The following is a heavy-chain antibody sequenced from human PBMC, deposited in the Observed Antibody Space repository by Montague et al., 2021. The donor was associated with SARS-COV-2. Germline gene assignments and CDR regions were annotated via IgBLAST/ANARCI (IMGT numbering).Heavy chain of an antibody. D-gene: IGHD3-22*01. CDR3: ARVRDSSGHDF. CDR1: GGSISSDDYY. J-gene: IGHJ4*02. V-gene: IGHV4-30-4*08. Sequence: TLSLTRTLSGGSISSDDYYWSWIRQPPGKGLEWIGYFFYSGSAYYTPSLQSRSTISIDTPKNQFSLRLTSVTAADTAVYYCARVRDSSGHDFWGQGTLVTVSS. CDR2: FFYSGSA.